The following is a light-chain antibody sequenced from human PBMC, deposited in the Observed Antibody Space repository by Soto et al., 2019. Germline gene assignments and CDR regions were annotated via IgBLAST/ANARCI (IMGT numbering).Light chain of an antibody. J-gene: IGLJ1*01. V-gene: IGLV2-14*03. Sequence: QSVLTQPASVSGSPGQSITISCTGTSSDVGAYNFVSWHQQHPGKAPKLMIYNVYDRPSGISYRFSGSKSGNTASLTISGLQGEDEADYYCRAYTVSRNYVFGNGTKVTVL. CDR1: SSDVGAYNF. CDR3: RAYTVSRNYV. CDR2: NVY.